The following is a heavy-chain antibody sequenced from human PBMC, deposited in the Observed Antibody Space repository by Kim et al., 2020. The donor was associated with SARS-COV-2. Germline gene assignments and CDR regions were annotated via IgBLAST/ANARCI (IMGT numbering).Heavy chain of an antibody. V-gene: IGHV4-39*01. CDR2: IYYSGST. D-gene: IGHD3-9*01. CDR1: GGSISSSSYY. CDR3: ARHGGRLGRYFDWLLLEAFDI. J-gene: IGHJ3*02. Sequence: SETLSLTCTVSGGSISSSSYYWGWIRQPPGKGLEWIGSIYYSGSTYYNPSLKSRVTISVDTSKNQFSLKLSSVTAADTAVYYCARHGGRLGRYFDWLLLEAFDIWGQGTMVTVSS.